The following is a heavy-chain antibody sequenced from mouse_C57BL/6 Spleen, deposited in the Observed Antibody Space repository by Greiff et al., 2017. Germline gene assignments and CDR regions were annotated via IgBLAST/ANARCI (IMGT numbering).Heavy chain of an antibody. Sequence: EVNLVESGGGLVKPGGSLKLSCAASGFTFSDYGMHWVRQAPEKGLEWVAYISSGSSTIYYADTVKGRFTISRDNAKNTLFLQMTSLRSEDTAMYYCAKQGIYYYAMDYWGQGTSVTVSS. CDR3: AKQGIYYYAMDY. V-gene: IGHV5-17*01. J-gene: IGHJ4*01. CDR1: GFTFSDYG. CDR2: ISSGSSTI.